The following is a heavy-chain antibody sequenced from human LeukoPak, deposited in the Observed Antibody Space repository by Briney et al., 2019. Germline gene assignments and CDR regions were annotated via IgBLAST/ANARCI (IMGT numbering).Heavy chain of an antibody. Sequence: GGSLRLSCAASGFTFSSYSMTWVRQAPGKGLEWVSSISSSSSYIYYADSVKGRFTISRDNSENTLYLQMNSLRAEDTAVYYCAKDQYYYDSSGYCDYWGQGTLVTVSS. CDR2: ISSSSSYI. CDR3: AKDQYYYDSSGYCDY. CDR1: GFTFSSYS. V-gene: IGHV3-21*04. J-gene: IGHJ4*02. D-gene: IGHD3-22*01.